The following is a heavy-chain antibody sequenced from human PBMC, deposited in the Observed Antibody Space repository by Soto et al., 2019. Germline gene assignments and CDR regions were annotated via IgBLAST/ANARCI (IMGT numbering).Heavy chain of an antibody. V-gene: IGHV1-2*02. D-gene: IGHD3-10*01. CDR2: INPNSGGT. CDR1: GYTFTGYY. CDR3: ARHQVTMVRGVIINPPMSDT. Sequence: GASVKVSCKASGYTFTGYYMHWVRQAPGQGLEWLGWINPNSGGTNYAQQFQGRVTMTRDTSISTAYMELSRLRSDDTAVYFCARHQVTMVRGVIINPPMSDTWGQRTLVSVSS. J-gene: IGHJ5*02.